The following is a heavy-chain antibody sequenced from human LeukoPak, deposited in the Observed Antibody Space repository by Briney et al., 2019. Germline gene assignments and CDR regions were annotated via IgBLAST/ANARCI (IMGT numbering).Heavy chain of an antibody. CDR3: ARDGSGSYFNWFDP. Sequence: PSETLSLTCTVSGVSISNYYWNWLRQPPGKGLEWIGHIYYSGSTKYNPSLKSRVTISVDTSKKQFSLKLSSVTAADTAVYYCARDGSGSYFNWFDPWGQGTLVTVSS. CDR2: IYYSGST. J-gene: IGHJ5*02. D-gene: IGHD3-10*01. V-gene: IGHV4-59*01. CDR1: GVSISNYY.